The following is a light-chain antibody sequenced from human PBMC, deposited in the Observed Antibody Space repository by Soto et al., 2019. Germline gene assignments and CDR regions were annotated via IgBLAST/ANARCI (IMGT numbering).Light chain of an antibody. J-gene: IGKJ1*01. CDR1: QYINTR. CDR2: QTS. Sequence: EIVLTQSPATLSSFPGDRVTLSCRASQYINTRLAWYQHRPGQAPRLLIYQTSIRAAGIPARFSTSGTGTDFTLTISDVQPEEFAVYYCHQRQSWPRTVGQGTKVDIK. CDR3: HQRQSWPRT. V-gene: IGKV3-11*01.